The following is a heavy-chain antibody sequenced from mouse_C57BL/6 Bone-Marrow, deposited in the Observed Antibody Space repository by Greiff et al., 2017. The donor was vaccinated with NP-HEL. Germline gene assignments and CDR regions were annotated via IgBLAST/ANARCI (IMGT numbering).Heavy chain of an antibody. CDR3: TTRWLLAWFAY. Sequence: EVQGVESGAELVRPGASVKLSCTASGFNIKDDYMHWVKQRPEQGLEWIGWIDPENGDTEYASKFQGKATITADTSSNTAYLQLSSLTSEDTAVYYCTTRWLLAWFAYWGQGTLVTVSA. D-gene: IGHD2-3*01. CDR2: IDPENGDT. J-gene: IGHJ3*01. CDR1: GFNIKDDY. V-gene: IGHV14-4*01.